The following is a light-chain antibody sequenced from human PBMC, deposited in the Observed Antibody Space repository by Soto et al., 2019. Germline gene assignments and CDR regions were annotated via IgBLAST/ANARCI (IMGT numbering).Light chain of an antibody. V-gene: IGLV1-51*01. CDR3: GTWDSSLSVGL. Sequence: QSVLTQPPSVSAAPGQKVTISCSGSSSNIGHNYVCWYRHLPGTAPKLLIFDNDKRPSGIPDRFSGSKSGTSATLDITGLQAGDEADYYCGTWDSSLSVGLFGGGTKVTVL. J-gene: IGLJ2*01. CDR1: SSNIGHNY. CDR2: DND.